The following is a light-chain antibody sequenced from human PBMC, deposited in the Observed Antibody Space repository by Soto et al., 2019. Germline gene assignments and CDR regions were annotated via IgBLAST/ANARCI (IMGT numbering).Light chain of an antibody. CDR3: QQYSSPPRT. V-gene: IGKV3-20*01. CDR2: GAS. Sequence: EIVLTQSPGSLSLSPGERATLSCRASQSVSSYLAWYQQKPGQAPRLLISGASSRATGFPDRFSGSGSGTDFSLAISRLEPEDSGVYYCQQYSSPPRTFGQGTKVEIK. J-gene: IGKJ1*01. CDR1: QSVSSY.